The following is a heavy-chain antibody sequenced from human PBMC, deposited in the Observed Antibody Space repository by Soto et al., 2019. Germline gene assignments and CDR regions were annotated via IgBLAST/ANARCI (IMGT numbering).Heavy chain of an antibody. J-gene: IGHJ2*01. V-gene: IGHV4-39*01. CDR2: IYYSGNT. CDR1: GGSISSSSYY. CDR3: ARHLRTEGYWYLDL. Sequence: QLQLQESGPGLVRPSETLSLTCTVSGGSISSSSYYWGWIRQPPGKGLEWIGSIYYSGNTYYNPSLKSRVTISVDTSKTQYSLKMSSVTAADTAVYYCARHLRTEGYWYLDLTGRGTLVTVSS.